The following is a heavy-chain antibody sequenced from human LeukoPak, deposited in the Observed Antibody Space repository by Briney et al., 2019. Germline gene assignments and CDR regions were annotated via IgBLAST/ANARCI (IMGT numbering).Heavy chain of an antibody. Sequence: NPSETLSLTCTVSGGSISSYYWSWIRQPPGKGLEWIGYIYYSGSTNYNPSLKSRVTISVDTSKNQFSLKLSSVTAADTAVYYCARVRGFFDSGGQGPLVTVSS. J-gene: IGHJ4*02. CDR1: GGSISSYY. V-gene: IGHV4-59*01. CDR2: IYYSGST. D-gene: IGHD3-10*01. CDR3: ARVRGFFDS.